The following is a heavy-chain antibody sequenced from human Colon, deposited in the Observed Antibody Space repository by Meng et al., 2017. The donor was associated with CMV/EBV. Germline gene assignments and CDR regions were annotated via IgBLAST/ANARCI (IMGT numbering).Heavy chain of an antibody. CDR3: ARKWGGYLDF. CDR1: GASLSSGGYS. CDR2: IYYNGNN. Sequence: CGVSGASLSSGGYSWSWIRQPPGKGLELIGYIYYNGNNYYSPSIKSRVTISIDRSKNHLLLNLTSVTAADTAVYYCARKWGGYLDFWGQGTLVTVSS. D-gene: IGHD1-26*01. V-gene: IGHV4-30-2*01. J-gene: IGHJ4*02.